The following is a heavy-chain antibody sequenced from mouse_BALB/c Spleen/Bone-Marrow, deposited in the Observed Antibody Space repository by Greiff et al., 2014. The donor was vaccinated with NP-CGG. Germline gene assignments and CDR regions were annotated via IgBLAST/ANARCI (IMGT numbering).Heavy chain of an antibody. J-gene: IGHJ2*01. V-gene: IGHV14-3*02. CDR3: ARYRLGNYFDY. Sequence: EVKLVESGAELVKPGASVKLSCTASGFNIKDTYMHWVKQRPEQGLEWIGRIDPANGNTKYDPKFQGKATITADTSSNTAYLQLSSLTSEDTAVYYCARYRLGNYFDYWGQGTTLTVAS. D-gene: IGHD1-2*01. CDR2: IDPANGNT. CDR1: GFNIKDTY.